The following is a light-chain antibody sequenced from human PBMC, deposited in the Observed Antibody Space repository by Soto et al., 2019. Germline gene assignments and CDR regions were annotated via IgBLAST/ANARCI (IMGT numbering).Light chain of an antibody. CDR3: QQRSNWPPWT. Sequence: EIVLTQSPGTLSLSPGERATLSCRASQSFTSNYLAWYQQKFGQAPRLLIYGASSRATGIPDRFSGSGSGTDFTLTISSLEPEDFAVYYCQQRSNWPPWTFGQGTKVDIK. CDR1: QSFTSNY. CDR2: GAS. V-gene: IGKV3D-20*02. J-gene: IGKJ1*01.